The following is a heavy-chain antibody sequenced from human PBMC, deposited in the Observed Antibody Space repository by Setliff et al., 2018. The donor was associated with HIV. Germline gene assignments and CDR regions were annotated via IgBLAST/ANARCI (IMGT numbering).Heavy chain of an antibody. CDR2: IYPGDSNT. CDR3: ARPQYHDSSDAYDF. V-gene: IGHV5-51*01. J-gene: IGHJ3*01. CDR1: GYSFPNYW. D-gene: IGHD3-22*01. Sequence: PGESLTISCTGSGYSFPNYWIAWVRQAPGEGLEWMGIIYPGDSNTRYNPSFQGQVIISADKSINTAYLQWSSLKASDTAMYYCARPQYHDSSDAYDFWGQGTMVTVSS.